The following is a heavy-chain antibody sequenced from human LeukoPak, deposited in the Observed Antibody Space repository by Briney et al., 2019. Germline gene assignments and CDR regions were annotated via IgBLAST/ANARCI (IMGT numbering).Heavy chain of an antibody. CDR1: GGSFSGYY. V-gene: IGHV4-34*01. CDR3: ARAIWFGEGHDY. Sequence: SETLSLTCAVYGGSFSGYYWSWIRQPPGKGLEWIGEINHSGSTNYNPSLKSRVTISLDTSKNHFSLKLSSVTAADTAVYYCARAIWFGEGHDYWGQGTLVTVSS. J-gene: IGHJ4*02. D-gene: IGHD3-10*01. CDR2: INHSGST.